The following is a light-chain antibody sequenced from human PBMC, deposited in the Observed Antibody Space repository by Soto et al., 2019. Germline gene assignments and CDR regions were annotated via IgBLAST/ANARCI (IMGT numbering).Light chain of an antibody. CDR2: EVS. CDR3: SSYTSSSTRV. CDR1: SSDVGGYNY. V-gene: IGLV2-14*01. J-gene: IGLJ1*01. Sequence: QSALTQPASVSGSPGQSITISCTGTSSDVGGYNYVSWYQQHPGKAPKLMIYEVSNRPSGVSYRFSGSKSGNTASLTISGLQAEDEADYYCSSYTSSSTRVSGTGTKVTVL.